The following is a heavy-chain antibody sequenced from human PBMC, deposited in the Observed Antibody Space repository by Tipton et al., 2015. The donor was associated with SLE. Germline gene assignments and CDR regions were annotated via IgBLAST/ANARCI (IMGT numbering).Heavy chain of an antibody. V-gene: IGHV4-59*11. D-gene: IGHD4-17*01. CDR2: IHNTGST. J-gene: IGHJ6*02. Sequence: TLSLTCTVSGDSTTSRYWSWIRQTPGKGLEGIGNIHNTGSTNYNPSLKSRVTISTDTSKNQFSLKLSSVTAADTAVYYCARDGVTTVTTPDYYYYYAMDVWGRGTTVTVSS. CDR3: ARDGVTTVTTPDYYYYYAMDV. CDR1: GDSTTSRY.